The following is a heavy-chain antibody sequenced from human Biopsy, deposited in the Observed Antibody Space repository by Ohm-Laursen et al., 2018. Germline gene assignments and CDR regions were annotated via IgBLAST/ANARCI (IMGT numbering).Heavy chain of an antibody. CDR2: TWYDGNNK. D-gene: IGHD4-17*01. J-gene: IGHJ6*02. CDR3: ARERPPTTVTYISYYYYGMDV. CDR1: GFTFNNYG. V-gene: IGHV3-33*01. Sequence: SLRLSCAASGFTFNNYGMYWVRQTPGKGLEWVAVTWYDGNNKYYADSVKGRFTISRDNSKNTLYLQMSSLRVEDTAVYYCARERPPTTVTYISYYYYGMDVWGLGTAVTVSS.